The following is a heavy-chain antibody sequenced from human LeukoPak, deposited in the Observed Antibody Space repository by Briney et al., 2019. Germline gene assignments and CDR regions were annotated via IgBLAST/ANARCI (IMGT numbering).Heavy chain of an antibody. J-gene: IGHJ6*03. D-gene: IGHD3-3*01. CDR2: IYHSGST. V-gene: IGHV4-38-2*02. CDR3: AFTYYDFWSGYSRAEYYYCYYMDV. CDR1: GYSISSGYY. Sequence: PSETLSLTCTVSGYSISSGYYWGWIRQPPGKGLEWIGSIYHSGSTYYNPSLKSRVTISVDTSKNHFSLKLSSVTAADTAVYYCAFTYYDFWSGYSRAEYYYCYYMDVWGKGTTVTVSS.